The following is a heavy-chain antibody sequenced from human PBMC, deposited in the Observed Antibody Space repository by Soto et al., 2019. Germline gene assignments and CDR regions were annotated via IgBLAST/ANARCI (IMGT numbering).Heavy chain of an antibody. CDR2: IYPGDSDT. J-gene: IGHJ5*02. D-gene: IGHD2-2*01. Sequence: GESLKISCKGSGYSFTSYWIGWVRQMPGKGLEWMGIIYPGDSDTRYSPSFQGQVTISADKSISTAYLQWSSLKASDTAMYYCARAYQPKNIVVVPAAMWFFDPWGQGTLVTVSS. CDR1: GYSFTSYW. CDR3: ARAYQPKNIVVVPAAMWFFDP. V-gene: IGHV5-51*01.